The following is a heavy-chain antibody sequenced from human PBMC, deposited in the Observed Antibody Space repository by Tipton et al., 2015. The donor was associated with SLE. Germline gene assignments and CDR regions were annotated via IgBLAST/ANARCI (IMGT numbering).Heavy chain of an antibody. D-gene: IGHD4-11*01. CDR3: ARSGSSNFDPPDF. V-gene: IGHV4-59*07. J-gene: IGHJ4*02. CDR2: IHYTGTP. Sequence: TLSLTCTVSGGSLTHYYWNWIRQPPGKGLEWLGYIHYTGTPYYKPSLKSRIAMSVDTSSNQLSLRLTSLTPADTAVYYCARSGSSNFDPPDFWGQGTLATVSS. CDR1: GGSLTHYY.